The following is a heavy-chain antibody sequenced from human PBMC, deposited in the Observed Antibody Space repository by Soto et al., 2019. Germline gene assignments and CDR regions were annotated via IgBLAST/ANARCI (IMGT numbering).Heavy chain of an antibody. CDR3: ARGAVSGSLDY. D-gene: IGHD6-19*01. Sequence: LRLSCAVSGFTFSNYWMHWVRQAPGKGLVWVSRINSDGSDTSYADSVKGRFTISRDNAKNTLYLQMNSLRAEDTALYFCARGAVSGSLDYWGRGTLVTVSS. J-gene: IGHJ4*02. CDR1: GFTFSNYW. CDR2: INSDGSDT. V-gene: IGHV3-74*01.